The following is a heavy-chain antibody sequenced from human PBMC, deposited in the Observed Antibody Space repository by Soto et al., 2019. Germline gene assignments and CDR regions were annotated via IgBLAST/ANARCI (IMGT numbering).Heavy chain of an antibody. V-gene: IGHV4-59*06. CDR3: ARIQNDYGDYVYAFDI. CDR2: IYYSGST. Sequence: PSETLSLTCTVSGGSIRSYCWTWIRQHPGKGLEWIGYIYYSGSTYYNPSLKSRVTISVDTSKNQFSLKLSSVTAADTAVYYCARIQNDYGDYVYAFDIGGKGKMVTVS. D-gene: IGHD4-17*01. J-gene: IGHJ3*02. CDR1: GGSIRSYC.